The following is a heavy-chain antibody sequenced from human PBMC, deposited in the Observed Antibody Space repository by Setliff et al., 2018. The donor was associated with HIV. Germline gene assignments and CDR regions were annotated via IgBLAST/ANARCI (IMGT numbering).Heavy chain of an antibody. D-gene: IGHD3-22*01. V-gene: IGHV1-2*02. CDR3: ARGMDYYDTSGYYQYYFDY. CDR1: GYTFSGRY. J-gene: IGHJ4*02. Sequence: GASVKVSCKASGYTFSGRYIHWVRQAPGQGLEWMGWINPNGGETDFAHKFQGRVTLTSDTSISTAYMELSRLRSDDTAVYYCARGMDYYDTSGYYQYYFDYWGQGTLVTVSS. CDR2: INPNGGET.